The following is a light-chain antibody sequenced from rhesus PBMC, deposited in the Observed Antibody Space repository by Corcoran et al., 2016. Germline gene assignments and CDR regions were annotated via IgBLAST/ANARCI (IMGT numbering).Light chain of an antibody. CDR2: GAS. V-gene: IGKV3S9*01. Sequence: EIVMTQSPATLSLSPGERATLSCRASQSVSSYVAWYQQKPEQAPRLLIYGASRRATGIPDRFSGSGSGTDFTLIISSLEPEEVGVYYCQKYNDWPYSFGQGTKVEIK. CDR1: QSVSSY. CDR3: QKYNDWPYS. J-gene: IGKJ2*01.